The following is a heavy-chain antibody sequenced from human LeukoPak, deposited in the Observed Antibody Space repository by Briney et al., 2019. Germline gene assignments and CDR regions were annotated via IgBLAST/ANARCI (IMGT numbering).Heavy chain of an antibody. CDR3: ARDQYIVVVPAAQPVDY. CDR1: GYTFTGYY. CDR2: IIPNSGGT. D-gene: IGHD2-2*01. Sequence: ASVKVSCKATGYTFTGYYMHWVRQAPGQGLEWMGWIIPNSGGTNYAQKFQGRVTMTRDTSISTAYMELSRLRSDDTAVYYCARDQYIVVVPAAQPVDYWGQGTLVTVSS. J-gene: IGHJ4*02. V-gene: IGHV1-2*02.